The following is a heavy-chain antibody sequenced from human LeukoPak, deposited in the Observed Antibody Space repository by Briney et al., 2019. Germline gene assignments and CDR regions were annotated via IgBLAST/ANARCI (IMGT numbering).Heavy chain of an antibody. V-gene: IGHV4-39*07. CDR2: IYYSGST. CDR3: ARGRGYCSTASCQIYFDY. CDR1: GGSISSSSYY. Sequence: SETLSLTCTVSGGSISSSSYYWGWIRQPPGKGLEWIGSIYYSGSTYYNPSLKSRVTISVDTSKNQFSLKLSSVTAADTAVYYCARGRGYCSTASCQIYFDYWGQGTLVTVSS. D-gene: IGHD2-15*01. J-gene: IGHJ4*02.